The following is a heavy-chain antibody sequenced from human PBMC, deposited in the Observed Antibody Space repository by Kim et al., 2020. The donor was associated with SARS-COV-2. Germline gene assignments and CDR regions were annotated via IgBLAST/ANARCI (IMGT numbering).Heavy chain of an antibody. D-gene: IGHD3-3*01. Sequence: ASVKVSCKASGYTFTSYGISWVRQAPGQGLEWMGWICAYNGNTNYAQKLQGRVTMTTDTSTSTAYMELRSLRSDDTAVYYCARAEAGDYDFWSGQDYYYYMDVWGKGTTVTVSS. CDR3: ARAEAGDYDFWSGQDYYYYMDV. J-gene: IGHJ6*03. V-gene: IGHV1-18*01. CDR2: ICAYNGNT. CDR1: GYTFTSYG.